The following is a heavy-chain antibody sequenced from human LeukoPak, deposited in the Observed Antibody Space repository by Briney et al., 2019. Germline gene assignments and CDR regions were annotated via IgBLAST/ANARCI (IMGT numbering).Heavy chain of an antibody. CDR3: ARVLNYYDSSGYCFDY. V-gene: IGHV3-7*01. Sequence: GGSLRLSCVASGFTFSRYWMSWVRQAPGKGLEWVANIKQDGSEKYYVDSVKGRFTISRDNAKNSLYLQMNSLRAEDTAVYYCARVLNYYDSSGYCFDYWGQGTLVTVSS. CDR1: GFTFSRYW. J-gene: IGHJ4*02. D-gene: IGHD3-22*01. CDR2: IKQDGSEK.